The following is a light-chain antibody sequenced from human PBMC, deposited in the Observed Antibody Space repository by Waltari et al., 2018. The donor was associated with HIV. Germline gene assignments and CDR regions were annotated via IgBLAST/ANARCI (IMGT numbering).Light chain of an antibody. CDR2: RNN. CDR3: AAWDDSLKGGA. Sequence: QSVLAQPPSASGTPGQRVTIFCSGSTSNIGGTTVSRYQQLPGTAPKLLIYRNNPRPSGVPDRFSGSTSGTSASLVISGLQSEDEADYYCAAWDDSLKGGAFGPGTKVTVL. CDR1: TSNIGGTT. J-gene: IGLJ1*01. V-gene: IGLV1-44*01.